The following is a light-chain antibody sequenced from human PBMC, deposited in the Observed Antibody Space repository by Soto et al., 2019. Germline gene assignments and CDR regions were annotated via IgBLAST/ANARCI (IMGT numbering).Light chain of an antibody. J-gene: IGKJ3*01. V-gene: IGKV3-15*01. Sequence: EIVMTQSPATLSVSPGQRATLSCRASQSVNSGLAWYQQKPGQAPRLLIHGASTRATGVPVRFSGSGSGTDFTLTISSLQSEDAAVYFCQQYVTSQVTFGPGTKVDIK. CDR1: QSVNSG. CDR2: GAS. CDR3: QQYVTSQVT.